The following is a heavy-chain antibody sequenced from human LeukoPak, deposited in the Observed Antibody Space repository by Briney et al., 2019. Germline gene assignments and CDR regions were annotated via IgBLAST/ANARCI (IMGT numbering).Heavy chain of an antibody. CDR1: GGSFSGYY. D-gene: IGHD3-22*01. CDR3: AKPGRHYDSSGYSRGRYYYYGMDV. V-gene: IGHV4-34*01. J-gene: IGHJ6*02. CDR2: INHSGST. Sequence: SDTLSLTCAVYGGSFSGYYWSWIRQPPGKGLEWIGEINHSGSTNYNPSLKSRVTISVDTSKNQFSLKLSSVTAADTAVYYCAKPGRHYDSSGYSRGRYYYYGMDVWGQGTTVTVS.